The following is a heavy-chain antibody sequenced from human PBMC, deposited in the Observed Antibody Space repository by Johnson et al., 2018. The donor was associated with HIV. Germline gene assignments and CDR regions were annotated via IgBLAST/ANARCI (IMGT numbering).Heavy chain of an antibody. CDR2: FRYDGSNK. J-gene: IGHJ3*01. V-gene: IGHV3-30*02. Sequence: QVQLVESGGGVVQPGGSLRLSCAASGFIFSTFGMHWVRQAPGKGLEWVAFFRYDGSNKYYADSVKGRFTISRDNSKNTLYLQMNSLRAEDTAVYYCARDPPYGGNPSAFDVWGQGTMVTVSS. D-gene: IGHD4-23*01. CDR3: ARDPPYGGNPSAFDV. CDR1: GFIFSTFG.